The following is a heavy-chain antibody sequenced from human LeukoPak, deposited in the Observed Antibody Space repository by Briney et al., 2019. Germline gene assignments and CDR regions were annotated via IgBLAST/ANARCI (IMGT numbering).Heavy chain of an antibody. V-gene: IGHV3-7*03. CDR2: IRQDGSEK. D-gene: IGHD6-13*01. J-gene: IGHJ4*02. Sequence: GGSLRLSCAASGFTFSDYYMSWIRQAPGRGLEWVANIRQDGSEKLYVDSVKGRFIISRDHAKNSLYLQMNSLRAEDTALYYCAKDIRYSSIWYGGIGYWGQGTLVTVSS. CDR3: AKDIRYSSIWYGGIGY. CDR1: GFTFSDYY.